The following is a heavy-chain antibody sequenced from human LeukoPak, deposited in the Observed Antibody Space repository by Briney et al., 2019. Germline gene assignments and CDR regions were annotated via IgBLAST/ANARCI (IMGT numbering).Heavy chain of an antibody. Sequence: SETLSLTCDVYSGSFSGYYWSWIRQPPGKGLEWIGEINHSGSTNYNPSLKSRVTISVDTSKNQFSLKLSSVTAADTAVYYCARRSTVTTWKTGDFQHWGQGTLVTVSS. CDR1: SGSFSGYY. CDR2: INHSGST. D-gene: IGHD4-17*01. CDR3: ARRSTVTTWKTGDFQH. V-gene: IGHV4-34*01. J-gene: IGHJ1*01.